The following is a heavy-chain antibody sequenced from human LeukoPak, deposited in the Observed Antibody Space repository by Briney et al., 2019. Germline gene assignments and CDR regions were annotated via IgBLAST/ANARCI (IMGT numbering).Heavy chain of an antibody. V-gene: IGHV4-34*01. J-gene: IGHJ5*02. Sequence: PSETLSLTCSVYGGPFSCYYWSWLRHPPGKGLEWIGEINHSGSTNYNPSLKSRVTISVDTSKIQFSLKLSSVTAADTAVYYCARGIRYYYDSSGYYPLIWFDPWGQGTLVTVSS. CDR3: ARGIRYYYDSSGYYPLIWFDP. D-gene: IGHD3-22*01. CDR2: INHSGST. CDR1: GGPFSCYY.